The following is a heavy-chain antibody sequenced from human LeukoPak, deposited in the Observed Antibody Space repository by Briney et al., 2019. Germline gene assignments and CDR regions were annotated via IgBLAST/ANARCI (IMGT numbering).Heavy chain of an antibody. D-gene: IGHD6-13*01. CDR3: AKYSSSSNYYYGMDV. CDR2: ILYDGTNK. J-gene: IGHJ6*02. Sequence: GGSLRLSRAASGITFSNYPMIWARQAPGKGPEWVAVILYDGTNKYYADSVKGRFTISRDNSKNTLYLQMNSLRAEDTAVYYCAKYSSSSNYYYGMDVWGQGTTVTVSS. CDR1: GITFSNYP. V-gene: IGHV3-30*18.